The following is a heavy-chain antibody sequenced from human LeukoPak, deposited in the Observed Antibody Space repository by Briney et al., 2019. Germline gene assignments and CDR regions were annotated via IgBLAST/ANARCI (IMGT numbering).Heavy chain of an antibody. CDR3: ARHAAWYSGGWYLGH. CDR2: ISAYNGNT. J-gene: IGHJ4*02. V-gene: IGHV1-18*01. D-gene: IGHD6-19*01. CDR1: GYTFTSYG. Sequence: ASVKVSCKASGYTFTSYGISWVRQAPGQGLEWMGWISAYNGNTNYAQRLQGRVTMTTDTSTSTAYMELRSLRSDDTAVYYCARHAAWYSGGWYLGHWGQGTLVTVSS.